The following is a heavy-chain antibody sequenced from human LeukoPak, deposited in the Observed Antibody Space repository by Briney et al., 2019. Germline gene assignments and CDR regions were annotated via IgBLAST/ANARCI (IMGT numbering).Heavy chain of an antibody. CDR2: INPSGGST. V-gene: IGHV1-46*01. CDR1: GYTFTSYY. J-gene: IGHJ6*02. Sequence: GASVKVSCKASGYTFTSYYMHWLRQAPGQGLEWMGVINPSGGSTSYAQKFQGRVTMTRDTSTSTVYMELSSLRSEDTAVYYCAREVIAAAVYYGMDVWGQGTTVTVSS. D-gene: IGHD6-13*01. CDR3: AREVIAAAVYYGMDV.